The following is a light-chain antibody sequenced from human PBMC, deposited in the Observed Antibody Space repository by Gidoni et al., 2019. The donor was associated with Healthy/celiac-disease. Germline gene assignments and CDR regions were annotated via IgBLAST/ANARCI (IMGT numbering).Light chain of an antibody. Sequence: IQMTQSPSTLSASVGDRVTITCRASQSISSWLAWYQQKPGKAPKLLIYKASSLESGVPSRFSGSGSGTEFNLTISSLQPDDFETYYCQQYNSYSFGQGTKLEIK. V-gene: IGKV1-5*03. J-gene: IGKJ2*01. CDR3: QQYNSYS. CDR1: QSISSW. CDR2: KAS.